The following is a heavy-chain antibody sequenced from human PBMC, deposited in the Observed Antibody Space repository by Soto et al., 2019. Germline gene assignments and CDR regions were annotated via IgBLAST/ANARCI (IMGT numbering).Heavy chain of an antibody. D-gene: IGHD6-13*01. V-gene: IGHV3-21*01. Sequence: EVQLVESGGGLGKPGGSLRLSCAASGFTFSSYSMNWVRQAPGKGLEWVSSISSSSSYIYYADSVKGRFTISRDNAKNSLYLQMNCLRAEDTAVYYCARGAAGTRNWFDPWGQGTLVTVSS. CDR3: ARGAAGTRNWFDP. CDR2: ISSSSSYI. CDR1: GFTFSSYS. J-gene: IGHJ5*02.